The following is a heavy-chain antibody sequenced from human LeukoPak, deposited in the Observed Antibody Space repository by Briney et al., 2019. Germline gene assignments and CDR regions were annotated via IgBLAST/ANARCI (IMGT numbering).Heavy chain of an antibody. J-gene: IGHJ6*03. CDR3: ATDIVGATIDYYYMDV. CDR1: GFTLSSYA. D-gene: IGHD1-26*01. Sequence: PGGSLRLSCVASGFTLSSYAMSWVRQAPGKELHWVSSLGISGGYTWYAGSVKGRFTISRDNSKNTLYLQMNSLRAEDTAVYYCATDIVGATIDYYYMDVWGKGTTVTVSS. CDR2: LGISGGYT. V-gene: IGHV3-23*01.